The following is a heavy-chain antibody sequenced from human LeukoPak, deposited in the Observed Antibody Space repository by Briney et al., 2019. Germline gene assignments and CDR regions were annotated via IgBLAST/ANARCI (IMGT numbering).Heavy chain of an antibody. CDR1: GYTFTNYG. J-gene: IGHJ4*02. CDR2: ISGYNGNT. D-gene: IGHD2-15*01. V-gene: IGHV1-18*01. Sequence: ASVKVSCKASGYTFTNYGISWVRQAPGQGLEWMGWISGYNGNTNYAQKLQGRVTMTTDTSTSTAYMELRSLRSDDTAVYYCARVAPNRRYYSGGRCLNYFDYWGQGTLVTVSS. CDR3: ARVAPNRRYYSGGRCLNYFDY.